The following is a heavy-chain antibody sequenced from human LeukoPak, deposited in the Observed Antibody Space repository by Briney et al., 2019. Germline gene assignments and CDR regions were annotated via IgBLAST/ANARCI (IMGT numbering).Heavy chain of an antibody. CDR1: GFTFSSYS. CDR2: ISSSSSYI. CDR3: AREEVARSFDY. J-gene: IGHJ4*02. V-gene: IGHV3-21*01. D-gene: IGHD5-12*01. Sequence: GGSLRLSCAASGFTFSSYSMNWVRQAPGKGLGWVSSISSSSSYIYYADSVKGRFTISRDNAKNSLYLQMNSLRAEDTAVYYCAREEVARSFDYWGQGTLVTVSS.